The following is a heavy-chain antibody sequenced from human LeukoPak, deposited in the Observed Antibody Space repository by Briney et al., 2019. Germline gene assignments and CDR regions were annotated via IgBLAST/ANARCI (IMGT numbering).Heavy chain of an antibody. CDR2: IYSGGST. CDR1: GFTVSSNY. J-gene: IGHJ6*02. V-gene: IGHV3-53*01. CDR3: AREGYYYYYGMDV. Sequence: GGSLRLSCAASGFTVSSNYMSWVRQAPGKGLEWVSVIYSGGSTYYADSVKGRFTIYRDNSKNTLYLQMNSLRAEDTAVYYCAREGYYYYYGMDVWGQGTTVTVSS.